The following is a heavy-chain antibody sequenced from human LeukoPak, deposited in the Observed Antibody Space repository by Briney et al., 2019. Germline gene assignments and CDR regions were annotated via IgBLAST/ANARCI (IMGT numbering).Heavy chain of an antibody. V-gene: IGHV3-23*01. D-gene: IGHD1-26*01. CDR1: GFTFSSYA. CDR2: MSGSGGSA. Sequence: GGSLRLSCAASGFTFSSYAMSWVRQAPGKGLEWVSTMSGSGGSAYYADSVKGRFTVSRDDSRNTLYLQMNSLRGDDTAVYYCAKDVGKWESLHFFDYWGQGTLVTVSS. J-gene: IGHJ4*02. CDR3: AKDVGKWESLHFFDY.